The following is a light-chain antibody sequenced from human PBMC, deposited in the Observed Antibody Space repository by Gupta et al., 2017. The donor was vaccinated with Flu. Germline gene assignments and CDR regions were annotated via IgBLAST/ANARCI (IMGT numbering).Light chain of an antibody. CDR2: GAS. Sequence: EIVLTQSPGSLSLSPGERATLSCRASQTVAGSYLAWYQQQPGQAPRLLIYGASSRATGIPDRFSGSGSGTDFTLTISRLEPEDFAVYYCQQYGSSPAYTFGQETKLEI. CDR3: QQYGSSPAYT. CDR1: QTVAGSY. J-gene: IGKJ2*01. V-gene: IGKV3-20*01.